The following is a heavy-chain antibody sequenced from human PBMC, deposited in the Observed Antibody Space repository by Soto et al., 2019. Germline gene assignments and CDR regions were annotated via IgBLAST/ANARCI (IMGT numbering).Heavy chain of an antibody. D-gene: IGHD6-19*01. V-gene: IGHV6-1*01. J-gene: IGHJ3*02. Sequence: SQTLSLTCAISGDSVSSNSAAWNWIRQSPSRGLEWLGRTYYRSKWYNDYAVSVKSRITINPDTSKNQFSLQLNSVTPEDTAVYYCAREVVEQWMAEHDAFDIWVQGTMVTVSS. CDR2: TYYRSKWYN. CDR3: AREVVEQWMAEHDAFDI. CDR1: GDSVSSNSAA.